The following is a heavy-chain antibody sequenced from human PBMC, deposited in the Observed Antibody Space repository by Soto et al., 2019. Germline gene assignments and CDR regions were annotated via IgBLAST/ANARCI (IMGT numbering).Heavy chain of an antibody. Sequence: SETLSLTCTVSGGSISSSSYYWGWIRQPPGKGLEWIGSIYYSGSTYYNPSLKSRVTISVDTSKNQFSLKLSSVTAADTAVYYCARHYDSSGYYFNYFDYWGQGTLVTVSS. J-gene: IGHJ4*02. CDR3: ARHYDSSGYYFNYFDY. CDR2: IYYSGST. D-gene: IGHD3-22*01. V-gene: IGHV4-39*01. CDR1: GGSISSSSYY.